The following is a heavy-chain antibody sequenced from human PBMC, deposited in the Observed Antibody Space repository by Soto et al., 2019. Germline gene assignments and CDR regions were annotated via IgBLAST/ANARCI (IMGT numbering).Heavy chain of an antibody. Sequence: QVQLVQSGATQEKPGASVKVSCEAFGYSFDSYAYSWVRQAPGQGLEWMGRIGSGDTKYAQKLQGRVSMTTYTSTNTAYMALRSLRSDDTALYYCARENDPYGFDLWGQGTMVTVSS. CDR3: ARENDPYGFDL. CDR2: IGSGDT. V-gene: IGHV1-18*01. J-gene: IGHJ3*01. CDR1: GYSFDSYA.